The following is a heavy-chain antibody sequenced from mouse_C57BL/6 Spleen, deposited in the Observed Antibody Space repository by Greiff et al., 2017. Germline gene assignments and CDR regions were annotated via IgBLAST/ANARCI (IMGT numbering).Heavy chain of an antibody. V-gene: IGHV5-16*01. CDR2: INYDGSST. Sequence: EVKLMESEGGLVQPGSSMKLSCTASGFTFSDYYMAWVRQVPEKGLEWVANINYDGSSTYYLDSLKSRFIISRDNATNILYLQMSSLKSEDTATYYCAREDYYGNYLDYWGQGTTLTVSS. D-gene: IGHD2-1*01. J-gene: IGHJ2*01. CDR3: AREDYYGNYLDY. CDR1: GFTFSDYY.